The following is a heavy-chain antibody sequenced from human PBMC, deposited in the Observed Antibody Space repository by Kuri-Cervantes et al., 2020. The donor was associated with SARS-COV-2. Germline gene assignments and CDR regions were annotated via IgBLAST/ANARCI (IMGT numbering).Heavy chain of an antibody. CDR2: IYTTGTT. J-gene: IGHJ4*02. V-gene: IGHV4-61*09. Sequence: SETLSLTCTVSGDPMSSGNYYWSWIRQPAGKGLEWIGHIYTTGTTNYNPSLKSRVSISVDKSKNQFSLKLSSVTAADTAVYYCARLRSAMAAAGPLDYWGQGTLVTVSS. CDR3: ARLRSAMAAAGPLDY. CDR1: GDPMSSGNYY. D-gene: IGHD6-13*01.